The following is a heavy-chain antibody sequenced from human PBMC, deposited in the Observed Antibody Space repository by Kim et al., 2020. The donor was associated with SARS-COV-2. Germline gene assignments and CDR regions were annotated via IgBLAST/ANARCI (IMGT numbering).Heavy chain of an antibody. CDR2: IYYSGST. Sequence: SETLSLTCTVSGGSISSSSYYWGWIRQPPGKGLEWIGSIYYSGSTYYNPSLKSRVTISVDTSKNQFSLKLSSVTAADTAVYYCARHMRVGATFNWFDPWGQGTLVTVFS. CDR1: GGSISSSSYY. J-gene: IGHJ5*02. V-gene: IGHV4-39*01. CDR3: ARHMRVGATFNWFDP. D-gene: IGHD1-26*01.